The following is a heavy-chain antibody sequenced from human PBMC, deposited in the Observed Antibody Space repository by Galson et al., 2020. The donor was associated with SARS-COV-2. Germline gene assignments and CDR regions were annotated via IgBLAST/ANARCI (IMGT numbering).Heavy chain of an antibody. CDR1: GFTFSSYG. Sequence: GGSLRLSCAASGFTFSSYGMHWVRQAPGKGLEWVAVISYDGSNKYYADSVKGRFTISRDNSKNTLYLQMNSLRAEDTAVYYCAKDSKYYDFWSGYARPQYYYYYGMDVWGQGTTVTVSS. V-gene: IGHV3-30*18. CDR2: ISYDGSNK. CDR3: AKDSKYYDFWSGYARPQYYYYYGMDV. D-gene: IGHD3-3*01. J-gene: IGHJ6*02.